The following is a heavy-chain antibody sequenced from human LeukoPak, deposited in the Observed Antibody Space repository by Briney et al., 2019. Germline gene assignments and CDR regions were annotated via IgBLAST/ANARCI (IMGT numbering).Heavy chain of an antibody. CDR3: ARDMWELDEVYYFDY. J-gene: IGHJ4*02. CDR2: ISSSSSYI. CDR1: GFTFSSYS. V-gene: IGHV3-21*01. D-gene: IGHD1-26*01. Sequence: PGGSLRLSCAASGFTFSSYSMNWVRQAPGKGLEWVSSISSSSSYIYYADSVKGRFTISRDNAKNSLYLQMNSLRAEDTAVYYCARDMWELDEVYYFDYWGQGTLVTVSS.